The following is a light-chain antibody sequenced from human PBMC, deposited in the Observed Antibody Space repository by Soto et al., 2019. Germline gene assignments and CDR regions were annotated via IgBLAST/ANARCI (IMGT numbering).Light chain of an antibody. V-gene: IGKV3-20*01. CDR2: GAS. J-gene: IGKJ1*01. CDR1: QSVSNNY. CDR3: QQYGSSPRT. Sequence: EIVMTQSPGTLSLSPGERATLSCRASQSVSNNYLAWYQQKPGQAPTLLIYGASIRAAGIPDRFSGSGSGTDFTLTIRRLEPEDFAAYYCQQYGSSPRTFGQGTKVDIK.